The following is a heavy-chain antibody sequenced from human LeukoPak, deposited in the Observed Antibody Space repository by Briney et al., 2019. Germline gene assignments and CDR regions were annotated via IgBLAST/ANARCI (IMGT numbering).Heavy chain of an antibody. CDR1: GYTFTSDF. J-gene: IGHJ5*02. D-gene: IGHD3-10*01. Sequence: ASVKVSCKASGYTFTSDFMHWVRQAPGQGLEWMGWISAYNGNTNYAQKLQGRVTMTTDTSTSTAYMELRSLRTDDTAVYYCARDHTMVRGVITPRRNWFDPWGQGTLVTVSS. CDR2: ISAYNGNT. V-gene: IGHV1-18*04. CDR3: ARDHTMVRGVITPRRNWFDP.